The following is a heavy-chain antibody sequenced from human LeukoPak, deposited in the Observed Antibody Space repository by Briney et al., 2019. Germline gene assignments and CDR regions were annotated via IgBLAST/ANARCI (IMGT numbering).Heavy chain of an antibody. D-gene: IGHD6-19*01. CDR3: ARPVTARGGSGWPQHIDY. J-gene: IGHJ4*02. V-gene: IGHV4-34*01. CDR1: GGSFSGYY. Sequence: SETLSLTCAVYGGSFSGYYWSWIRQPPGKGLEWIGEINHSGSTNYNPSLKSRVTISVDPSKNQFSLKLTSATTADTAVYYCARPVTARGGSGWPQHIDYWGQGTLVSVSS. CDR2: INHSGST.